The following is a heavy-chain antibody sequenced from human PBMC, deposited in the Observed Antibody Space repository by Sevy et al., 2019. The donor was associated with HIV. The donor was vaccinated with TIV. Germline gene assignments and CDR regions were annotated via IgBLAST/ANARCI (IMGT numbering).Heavy chain of an antibody. CDR2: ISGSGGST. Sequence: GGSLRLSCAASGLTFSSYAMSWVRQAPGKGLEWVSAISGSGGSTYYADSVKGRFTISRDNSKNTLYLQMNSLRAEDTAVYYCAQIDYYDSSGYYYDYWGQGTLVTVSS. CDR1: GLTFSSYA. J-gene: IGHJ4*02. D-gene: IGHD3-22*01. V-gene: IGHV3-23*01. CDR3: AQIDYYDSSGYYYDY.